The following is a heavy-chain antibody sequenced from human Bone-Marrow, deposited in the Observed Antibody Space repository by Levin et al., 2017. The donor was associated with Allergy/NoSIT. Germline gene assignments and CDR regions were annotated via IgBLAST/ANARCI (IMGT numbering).Heavy chain of an antibody. CDR1: GYSFTNYW. J-gene: IGHJ4*02. CDR3: ARFSGSSSSWYTDY. CDR2: IYPGDSDT. D-gene: IGHD6-13*01. Sequence: GESLKISCKGSGYSFTNYWIGWVRQMPGKGLEWMGIIYPGDSDTTYSPSFQGQVTISADKSISAAYLQGSSLKASDPAMYYCARFSGSSSSWYTDYWGQGTLVTVSS. V-gene: IGHV5-51*01.